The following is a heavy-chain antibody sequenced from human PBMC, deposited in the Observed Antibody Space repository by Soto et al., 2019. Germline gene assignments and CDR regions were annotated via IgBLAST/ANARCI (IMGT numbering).Heavy chain of an antibody. CDR1: GGSFSGYY. D-gene: IGHD3-10*01. CDR3: AGAKDFSGFGEFNDY. J-gene: IGHJ4*02. Sequence: QVQLQQWGAGLLKPSETLSLTCAVYGGSFSGYYWSWIRQPPGKGLEWIGEINHSGSTNYNPSLKSRVTISVDTSKNQFSLKLSPVTAADTAVYYCAGAKDFSGFGEFNDYWGQGTLVTVSS. V-gene: IGHV4-34*01. CDR2: INHSGST.